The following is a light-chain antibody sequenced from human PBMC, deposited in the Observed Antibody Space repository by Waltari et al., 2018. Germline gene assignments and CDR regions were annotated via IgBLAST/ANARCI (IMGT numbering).Light chain of an antibody. CDR1: SSDVGSYNL. CDR3: CSYAGSSTYVV. Sequence: QSALTQPASVSGSPGQSITISCTGTSSDVGSYNLLSWYQQHPGKAPKLMIYEVSKRPSGVSNRFSGSKSGNTASLTISGLQAEDEAEYYCCSYAGSSTYVVFGGGTKLTVL. J-gene: IGLJ2*01. CDR2: EVS. V-gene: IGLV2-23*02.